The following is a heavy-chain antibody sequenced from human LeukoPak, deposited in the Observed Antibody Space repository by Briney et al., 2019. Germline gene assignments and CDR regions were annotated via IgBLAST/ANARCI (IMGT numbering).Heavy chain of an antibody. CDR3: ARGAAGTTPDYYYFGLDV. Sequence: GESLKISCKGAGYRFTDYWIGWVRQMPGKSLEWMGIIYPGDSDTRYSPSFQGQVTISAGKSIHTAHLQWSSLKASDTAMYYCARGAAGTTPDYYYFGLDVWGQGTTVRVSS. J-gene: IGHJ6*02. CDR1: GYRFTDYW. CDR2: IYPGDSDT. D-gene: IGHD1-7*01. V-gene: IGHV5-51*01.